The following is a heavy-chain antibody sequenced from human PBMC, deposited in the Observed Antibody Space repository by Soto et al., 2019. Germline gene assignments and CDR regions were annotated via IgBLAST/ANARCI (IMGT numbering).Heavy chain of an antibody. CDR2: ISKSSTTI. D-gene: IGHD2-8*01. J-gene: IGHJ6*02. V-gene: IGHV3-48*02. CDR1: GFTLSTYS. CDR3: ARDPPNFYYYGMDV. Sequence: GGSLRLSCIASGFTLSTYSMTWVRQAPGKGLEWLSYISKSSTTINYADSVKGRFTISRDNAKNSVYLEMSSLRDEDSAVYYCARDPPNFYYYGMDVWGQGTTVTVSS.